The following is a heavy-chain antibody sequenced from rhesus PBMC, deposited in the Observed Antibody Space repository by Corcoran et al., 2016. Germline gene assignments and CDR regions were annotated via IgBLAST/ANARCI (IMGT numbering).Heavy chain of an antibody. J-gene: IGHJ4*01. V-gene: IGHV6-1*01. Sequence: QVQLQESGPGLVKPSQTLSLTCAISGARAPSTSAPSNWLTHSPSRGLEWLGRTYYRSKWYNDYAQSVQNRITINPDTSKNQFSLQLNSVTPEDMAVYYCTRAEVITFDYWGQGVLVTVSS. CDR2: TYYRSKWYN. CDR1: GARAPSTSAP. D-gene: IGHD3-34*01. CDR3: TRAEVITFDY.